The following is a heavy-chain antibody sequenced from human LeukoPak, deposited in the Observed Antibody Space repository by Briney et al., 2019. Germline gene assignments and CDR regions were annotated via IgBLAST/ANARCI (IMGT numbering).Heavy chain of an antibody. Sequence: GGSLRLSCSVSGFTFSSYWMSWVRQAPGKGLEWVANIDEAGSEKYYVDSLKGRFTISRDNAKNSLYLQMNSLRAEDTAVYYCAKGFSGSGYSSLDYWGQGTLVTVSS. CDR1: GFTFSSYW. V-gene: IGHV3-7*05. CDR3: AKGFSGSGYSSLDY. J-gene: IGHJ4*02. D-gene: IGHD6-19*01. CDR2: IDEAGSEK.